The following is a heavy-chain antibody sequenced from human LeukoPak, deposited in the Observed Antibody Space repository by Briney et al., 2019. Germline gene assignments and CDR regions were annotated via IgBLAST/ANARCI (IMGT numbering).Heavy chain of an antibody. CDR3: AKDGGTYSADY. CDR1: GYTFTTYK. D-gene: IGHD1-26*01. J-gene: IGHJ4*02. V-gene: IGHV1-46*01. CDR2: LNPSGSGT. Sequence: ASVKVSCKASGYTFTTYKMHWVRQDPGQGLEWMGILNPSGSGTRNAQKFQGRVTMTRDTSTSTVYMELSSLRSEDTAVYYCAKDGGTYSADYWGQGTLVTVSS.